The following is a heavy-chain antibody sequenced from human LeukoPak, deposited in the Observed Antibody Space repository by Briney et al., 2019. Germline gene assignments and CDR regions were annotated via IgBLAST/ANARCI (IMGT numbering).Heavy chain of an antibody. CDR3: SRADYYGSGSPISLDV. CDR2: IRSKAYGVTT. CDR1: GFTFSDYY. V-gene: IGHV3-49*04. D-gene: IGHD3-10*01. J-gene: IGHJ6*04. Sequence: GGSLRLSCAASGFTFSDYYMSWVRQAPGKGLEWVGFIRSKAYGVTTEHAASVKGRFTISRDDSRSIAYLQMNSLKTEDTAVYYCSRADYYGSGSPISLDVWGKGTTVTVSS.